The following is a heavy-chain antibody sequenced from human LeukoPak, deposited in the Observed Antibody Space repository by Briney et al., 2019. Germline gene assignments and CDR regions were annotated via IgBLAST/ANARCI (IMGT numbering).Heavy chain of an antibody. CDR2: IIPIFGTA. Sequence: SVKVSCKASGGTFSSYAISWVRQAPGQGLEWMGRIIPIFGTANYAQQFHGGVTITTDESTSTAYMELSSLRSEDTAVYYCATFGNYEFSYYDSSTAEYFQHWGQGTLVTVSS. CDR1: GGTFSSYA. J-gene: IGHJ1*01. CDR3: ATFGNYEFSYYDSSTAEYFQH. V-gene: IGHV1-69*05. D-gene: IGHD3-22*01.